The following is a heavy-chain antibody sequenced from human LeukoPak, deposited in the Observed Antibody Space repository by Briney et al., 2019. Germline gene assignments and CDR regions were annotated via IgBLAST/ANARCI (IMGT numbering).Heavy chain of an antibody. J-gene: IGHJ4*02. CDR3: ARGGWELLRAFDY. Sequence: GASGKVSCKASGGTFSSYAISWVRQAPGQGLEWMGGIIPIFGTANYAQKFQGRVTITADESTSTAYMELSSLRSEDTAVYYCARGGWELLRAFDYWGQGTLVTVSS. CDR2: IIPIFGTA. CDR1: GGTFSSYA. V-gene: IGHV1-69*13. D-gene: IGHD1-26*01.